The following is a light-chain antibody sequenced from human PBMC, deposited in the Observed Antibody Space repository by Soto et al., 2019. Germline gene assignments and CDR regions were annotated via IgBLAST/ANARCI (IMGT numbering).Light chain of an antibody. CDR1: QTISKW. Sequence: DIQMTQSPSTLSAAVGDRVTITCRASQTISKWLAWYQQKPGQAPKLLIYDASTLESGVPSRFSGSGSGTDFSLTISSLQPVDFATYYCQQYTGYSQRTFGQGTKVDIK. CDR3: QQYTGYSQRT. V-gene: IGKV1-5*01. CDR2: DAS. J-gene: IGKJ1*01.